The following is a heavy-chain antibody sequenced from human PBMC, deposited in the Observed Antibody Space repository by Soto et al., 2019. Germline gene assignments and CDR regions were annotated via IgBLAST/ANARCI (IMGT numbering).Heavy chain of an antibody. CDR2: VDPNGGGS. CDR1: GYTFPSYG. CDR3: ATWVDYGDFEGFDF. Sequence: ASVKVSCKASGYTFPSYGISWVRQAPGQGLVWMGWVDPNGGGSNSAQKFQGSVTMTWDTSITTAYLDLTRLTTNDTATYFCATWVDYGDFEGFDFWGQGTLVTVSS. J-gene: IGHJ4*02. D-gene: IGHD4-17*01. V-gene: IGHV1-2*04.